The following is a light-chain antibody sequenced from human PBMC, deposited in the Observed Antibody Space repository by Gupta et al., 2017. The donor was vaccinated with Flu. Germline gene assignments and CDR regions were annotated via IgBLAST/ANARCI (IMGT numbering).Light chain of an antibody. CDR3: QQYNNWPGT. CDR1: QSVSSN. V-gene: IGKV3-15*01. J-gene: IGKJ1*01. CDR2: GAS. Sequence: GERATLSCRARQSVSSNLAWYQQKPGQAPRLLIYGASTRATGIPARFSGSGSGTEFTLTISSLQSEDFAVYYCQQYNNWPGTFGQGTKVEIK.